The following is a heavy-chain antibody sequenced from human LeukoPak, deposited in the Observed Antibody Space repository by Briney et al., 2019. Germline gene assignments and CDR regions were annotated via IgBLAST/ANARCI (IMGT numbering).Heavy chain of an antibody. CDR2: INHSGST. D-gene: IGHD6-19*01. Sequence: SETLSLTCAVYGGSFSGYYWSWIRQPPGKGLEWIGEINHSGSTNYNPSLKSRVTISVDTSKNQFSLKLSSVTAADTAVYYCELQWQWLERAESGNYYYYMDVWGKGTTVTVSS. V-gene: IGHV4-34*01. CDR3: ELQWQWLERAESGNYYYYMDV. J-gene: IGHJ6*03. CDR1: GGSFSGYY.